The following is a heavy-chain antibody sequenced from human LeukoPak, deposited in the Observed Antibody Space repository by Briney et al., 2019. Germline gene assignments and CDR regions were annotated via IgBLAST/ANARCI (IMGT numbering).Heavy chain of an antibody. CDR3: TRDHVWWSGYYKEVDY. CDR1: GFTFGDYA. CDR2: IRSKAYGGTT. D-gene: IGHD3-3*01. J-gene: IGHJ4*02. Sequence: PGRSLRLSCTASGFTFGDYAMSWVRQAPGKGLEWVGFIRSKAYGGTTEYAASVKGRFTISRDDSKSIAYLQMNSLKTEDTAVYYCTRDHVWWSGYYKEVDYWGQGTLVTVSS. V-gene: IGHV3-49*04.